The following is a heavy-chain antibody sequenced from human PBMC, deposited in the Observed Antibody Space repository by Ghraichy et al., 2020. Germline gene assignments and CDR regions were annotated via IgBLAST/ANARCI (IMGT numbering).Heavy chain of an antibody. J-gene: IGHJ4*02. CDR1: GFTFSSYA. CDR3: ARPGDSSGYGYYYFDY. Sequence: GGSLRLSCAASGFTFSSYAMHWVRQAPGKGLEWVAVISYDGSNKYYADSVKGRFTISRDNSKNTLYLQMNSLRAEDTAVYYCARPGDSSGYGYYYFDYWGQGTLVTVSS. CDR2: ISYDGSNK. V-gene: IGHV3-30-3*01. D-gene: IGHD3-22*01.